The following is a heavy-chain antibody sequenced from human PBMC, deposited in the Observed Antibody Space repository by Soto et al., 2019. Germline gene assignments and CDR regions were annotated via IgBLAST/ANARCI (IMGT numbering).Heavy chain of an antibody. D-gene: IGHD3-10*01. J-gene: IGHJ4*02. CDR2: ISYDGSNK. CDR1: GFTFSSYG. CDR3: ANLYYYGSGSPLPTSGY. Sequence: QVQLVESGGGVVQPGRSLRLSCAASGFTFSSYGMHWVRQAPGKGLEWVAVISYDGSNKYYADSVKGRFTISRDNSKNTLYLQMNSLRAEDTAVYYCANLYYYGSGSPLPTSGYWGQGTLVTVSS. V-gene: IGHV3-30*18.